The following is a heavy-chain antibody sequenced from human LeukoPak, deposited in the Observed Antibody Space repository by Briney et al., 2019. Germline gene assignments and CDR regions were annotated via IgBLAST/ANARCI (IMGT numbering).Heavy chain of an antibody. CDR1: GDSVSSNSAA. J-gene: IGHJ5*02. CDR2: TYYRSTWYN. V-gene: IGHV6-1*01. CDR3: ARSSIAARYNWFDP. D-gene: IGHD6-6*01. Sequence: SQTLSLTSAISGDSVSSNSAAWNWIRQSPSRGLEWLGRTYYRSTWYNDYAVSVKSRITINPDTSKNQFSLQLNSVTPEDTAVYYCARSSIAARYNWFDPWGQGTLVTVSS.